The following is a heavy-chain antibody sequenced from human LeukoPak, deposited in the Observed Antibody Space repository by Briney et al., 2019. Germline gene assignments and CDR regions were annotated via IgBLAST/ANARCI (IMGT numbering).Heavy chain of an antibody. CDR3: ARAQPFTYYDFWSGYGYYFDY. CDR2: IYYSGST. V-gene: IGHV4-59*12. Sequence: SETLSLTCTVSGGSISSYYWSWIRQPPGKGLEWIGYIYYSGSTNYNPSLKSRVTISVDTSKNQFSLKLSSVTAADTAVYYCARAQPFTYYDFWSGYGYYFDYWGQGTLVTVSS. J-gene: IGHJ4*02. CDR1: GGSISSYY. D-gene: IGHD3-3*01.